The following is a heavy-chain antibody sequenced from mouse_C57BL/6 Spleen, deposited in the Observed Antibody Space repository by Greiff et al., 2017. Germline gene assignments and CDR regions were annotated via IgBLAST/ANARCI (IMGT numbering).Heavy chain of an antibody. CDR2: ISSGSSTI. D-gene: IGHD1-1*01. J-gene: IGHJ4*01. V-gene: IGHV5-17*01. CDR1: GFTFSDYG. CDR3: ARLYVYDGSSYAMDY. Sequence: EVNVVESGGGLVKPGGSLKLSCAASGFTFSDYGMHWVRQAPEKGLEWVAYISSGSSTIYYADTVKGRFTISRDNAKNTMFLQMTSRRSEDTAMYYCARLYVYDGSSYAMDYWGQGTSVTVSS.